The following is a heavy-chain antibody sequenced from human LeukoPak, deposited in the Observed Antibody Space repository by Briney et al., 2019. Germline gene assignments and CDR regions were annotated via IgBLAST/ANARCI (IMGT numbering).Heavy chain of an antibody. Sequence: PGGSLRLSCAASGFTFSSYAMSWVRQTPGKGLEWVSAISGSGGSTYYADSVKGRFTISRDNSKNTLYLQMNSLRAEDTAVYYCAKAEHASITIFGVVTHFDYWGQGTLVTVSS. CDR1: GFTFSSYA. D-gene: IGHD3-3*01. CDR3: AKAEHASITIFGVVTHFDY. CDR2: ISGSGGST. J-gene: IGHJ4*02. V-gene: IGHV3-23*01.